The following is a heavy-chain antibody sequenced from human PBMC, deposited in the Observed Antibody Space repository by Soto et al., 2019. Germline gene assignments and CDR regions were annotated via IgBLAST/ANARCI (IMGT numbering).Heavy chain of an antibody. CDR2: ISAYNGNT. Sequence: ASVKVSCKASGYTFTSYGISWVRQAPGQGLEWMGWISAYNGNTNYAQKLQGRVTMTTDTSTSTAYMELRSLRSDDTAMYYCARVPLIVVVPADYFDYWGQGTLVTVSS. CDR1: GYTFTSYG. CDR3: ARVPLIVVVPADYFDY. D-gene: IGHD2-2*01. J-gene: IGHJ4*02. V-gene: IGHV1-18*04.